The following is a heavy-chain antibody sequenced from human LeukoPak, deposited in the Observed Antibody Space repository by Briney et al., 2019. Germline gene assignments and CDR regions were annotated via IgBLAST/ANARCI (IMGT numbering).Heavy chain of an antibody. CDR2: IYYSGST. CDR3: ASVTSRDGYNSPDAFDI. Sequence: SETLSLTCTVSGGSISSSSYYWGWIRQPPGKGLEWIGSIYYSGSTYYNPSLKSRVTISVDTSKNQFSLKLSSVTAADTAVYYCASVTSRDGYNSPDAFDIWGQGTMVTVSS. CDR1: GGSISSSSYY. V-gene: IGHV4-39*07. D-gene: IGHD5-24*01. J-gene: IGHJ3*02.